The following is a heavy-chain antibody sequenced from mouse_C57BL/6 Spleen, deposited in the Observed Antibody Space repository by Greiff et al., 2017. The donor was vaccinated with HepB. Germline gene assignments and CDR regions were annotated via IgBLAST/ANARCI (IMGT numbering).Heavy chain of an antibody. J-gene: IGHJ1*03. V-gene: IGHV14-1*01. CDR3: TTRDYGSSHWYFDV. Sequence: VQLQQSGAELVTPGASVKLSCTASGFNIKDYYMHWVKQRPEQGLEWIGRIDPEDGDTEYAPKFQGKATMTADTSSNTAYLQLSSLTSEDTAVYYCTTRDYGSSHWYFDVWGTGTTVTVSS. D-gene: IGHD1-1*01. CDR2: IDPEDGDT. CDR1: GFNIKDYY.